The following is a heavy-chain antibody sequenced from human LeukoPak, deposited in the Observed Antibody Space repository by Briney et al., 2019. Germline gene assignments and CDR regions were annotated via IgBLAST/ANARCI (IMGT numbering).Heavy chain of an antibody. D-gene: IGHD3-22*01. Sequence: GGSLRLSCAASGFTFSDYYMSWIRQAPGKGLEWVSYISSSGSTIYYADSVKGRFTISRDNAKNSLNLQMNSLRAEDTAVYYCARDSRYYDSSLKWGQGTLVTVSS. CDR1: GFTFSDYY. V-gene: IGHV3-11*04. CDR3: ARDSRYYDSSLK. J-gene: IGHJ4*02. CDR2: ISSSGSTI.